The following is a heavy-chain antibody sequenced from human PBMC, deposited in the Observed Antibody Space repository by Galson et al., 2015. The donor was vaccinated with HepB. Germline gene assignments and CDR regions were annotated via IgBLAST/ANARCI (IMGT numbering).Heavy chain of an antibody. D-gene: IGHD3-16*02. Sequence: SGAEVKKPGESLKISCKGSGYSFTSYWIGWVRQMPGKGLEWMGIIYPGDSDTRYSPSFQGQVTISADKSISTAYLQWSSLKASDTAMYYCARLGLYDYVWGSYRGNWFDPWGQGTLVTVSS. CDR3: ARLGLYDYVWGSYRGNWFDP. J-gene: IGHJ5*02. V-gene: IGHV5-51*01. CDR1: GYSFTSYW. CDR2: IYPGDSDT.